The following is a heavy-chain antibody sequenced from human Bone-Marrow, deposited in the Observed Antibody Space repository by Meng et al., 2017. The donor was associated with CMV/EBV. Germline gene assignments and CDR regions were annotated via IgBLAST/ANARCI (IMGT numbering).Heavy chain of an antibody. D-gene: IGHD5-18*01. CDR3: ARDTAMVRSLDY. CDR2: ISSSGSTI. V-gene: IGHV3-11*01. J-gene: IGHJ4*02. CDR1: GFTFSDYY. Sequence: GESLKISCAASGFTFSDYYMSWIRQAPGKGLEWVSYISSSGSTIYYADSVKGRFTISRDNAKNSLYLQMNSLRAEDTAVYYCARDTAMVRSLDYWGQGTLVTVSS.